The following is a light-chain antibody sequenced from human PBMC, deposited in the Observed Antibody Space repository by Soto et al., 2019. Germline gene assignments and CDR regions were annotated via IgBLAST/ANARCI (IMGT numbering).Light chain of an antibody. CDR1: ESINNN. CDR3: QQHNKWHLT. Sequence: EIVMTQSPATLSVSPGEGATLSCTASESINNNLAWYQQKPGQVPRLLIYAATTMATGFPARFSGSGSGTEFTLTISSLQSEDFAVYYCQQHNKWHLTFGGGTKVDIK. V-gene: IGKV3-15*01. J-gene: IGKJ4*01. CDR2: AAT.